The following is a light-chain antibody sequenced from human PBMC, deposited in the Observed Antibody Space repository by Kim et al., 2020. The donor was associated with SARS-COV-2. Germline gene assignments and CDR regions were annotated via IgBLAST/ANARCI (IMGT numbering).Light chain of an antibody. J-gene: IGKJ2*01. CDR2: GAS. CDR1: QSISSY. CDR3: QQSYSAPYT. Sequence: SASVGDRVTITCRASQSISSYLNWYQKKPRKAPKLLIYGASALQSGVPARFSGTGSGTDFTLTISSLQPEDSATYYCQQSYSAPYTFGQGTKLEI. V-gene: IGKV1-39*01.